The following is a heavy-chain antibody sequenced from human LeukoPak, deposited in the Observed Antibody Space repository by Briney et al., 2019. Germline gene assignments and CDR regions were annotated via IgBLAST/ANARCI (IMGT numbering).Heavy chain of an antibody. J-gene: IGHJ4*02. CDR3: ARGTGWPHFDY. Sequence: SQTLSLTCAISGDSVSRDSIAWNWIRQSPSRGLEWLGRTYYKSTWYNDYAVAMKSRITISPDTSKSQFSLQLNSVTPDDTAVYYCARGTGWPHFDYWGQGILVTVSS. D-gene: IGHD6-19*01. CDR2: TYYKSTWYN. CDR1: GDSVSRDSIA. V-gene: IGHV6-1*01.